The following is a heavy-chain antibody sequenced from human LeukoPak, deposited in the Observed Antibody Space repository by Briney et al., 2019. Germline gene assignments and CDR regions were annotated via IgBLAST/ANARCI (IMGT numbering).Heavy chain of an antibody. Sequence: SETLSLTCAVYGGSFSGYYWSWIRQPPGKGLEWIGEINHSGSTNYNPSLKSRVTISVDTSKNQFSLKLSSVTAADTAVYYCARACRCSSTSCYEQRLYYYYYYYMDVWGKGTTVTVSS. V-gene: IGHV4-34*01. CDR2: INHSGST. CDR3: ARACRCSSTSCYEQRLYYYYYYYMDV. J-gene: IGHJ6*03. D-gene: IGHD2-2*01. CDR1: GGSFSGYY.